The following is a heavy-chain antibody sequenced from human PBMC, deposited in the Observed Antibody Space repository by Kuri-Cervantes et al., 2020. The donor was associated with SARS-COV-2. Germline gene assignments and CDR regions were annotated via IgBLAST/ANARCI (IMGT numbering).Heavy chain of an antibody. Sequence: SETLSLTCAVSGVSISTYFWTWIRQPPGKGLEWIGFVHYSGSTTYNPSLRGRVTISVDTSKNHFSLKLSSVTAADTAVYYCARGPYRGGHFDYWGQGTLVTVSS. D-gene: IGHD3-10*01. CDR1: GVSISTYF. CDR3: ARGPYRGGHFDY. J-gene: IGHJ4*02. CDR2: VHYSGST. V-gene: IGHV4-59*01.